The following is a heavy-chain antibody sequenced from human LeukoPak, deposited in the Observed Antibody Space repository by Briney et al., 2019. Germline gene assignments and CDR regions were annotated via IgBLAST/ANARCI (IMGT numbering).Heavy chain of an antibody. CDR3: ARDLAPYYYDSSGYSDY. J-gene: IGHJ4*02. D-gene: IGHD3-22*01. CDR2: ISSSGSTI. CDR1: GFTFSSYE. Sequence: GGSLRLPCAASGFTFSSYEMNWVRQAPGKGLEWVSYISSSGSTIYYADSVKGRFTISRDNAKNSLYLQMNSLRAEDTAVYYCARDLAPYYYDSSGYSDYWGQGTLVTVSS. V-gene: IGHV3-48*03.